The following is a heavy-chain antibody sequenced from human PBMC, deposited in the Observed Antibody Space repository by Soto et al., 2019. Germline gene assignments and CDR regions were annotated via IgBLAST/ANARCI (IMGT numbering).Heavy chain of an antibody. CDR3: ARASGTMGAAASFDC. D-gene: IGHD2-15*01. Sequence: PGKGLEWIGEVYRTGSTNYNPSLESRLTISVDKSKNQFSLKLTSVTAADTAVYFCARASGTMGAAASFDCCGQRTL. V-gene: IGHV4-4*01. CDR2: VYRTGST. J-gene: IGHJ4*02.